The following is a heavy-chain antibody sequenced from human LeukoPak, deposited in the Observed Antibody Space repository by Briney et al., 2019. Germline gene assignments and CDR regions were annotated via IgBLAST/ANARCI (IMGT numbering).Heavy chain of an antibody. V-gene: IGHV3-7*01. CDR3: ARDGTGYSSGYFYYYYYYMDV. J-gene: IGHJ6*03. CDR1: GFTFSSYW. Sequence: GGSLRLSCAASGFTFSSYWMSWVRQAPGKGLELVANIKQDGSEKYYVDSVKGRFTISRDNAKNSLYLQMNSLRAEDTAVYYCARDGTGYSSGYFYYYYYYMDVWGKGTTVTISS. D-gene: IGHD6-19*01. CDR2: IKQDGSEK.